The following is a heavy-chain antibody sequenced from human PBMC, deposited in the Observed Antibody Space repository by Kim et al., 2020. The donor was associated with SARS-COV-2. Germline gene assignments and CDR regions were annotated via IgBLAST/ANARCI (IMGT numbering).Heavy chain of an antibody. J-gene: IGHJ4*02. CDR2: ISGSGGST. CDR1: GFTFSSYA. D-gene: IGHD6-19*01. CDR3: AKDLLGSGWYGNFDY. V-gene: IGHV3-23*01. Sequence: GGSLRLSCAASGFTFSSYAMSWVRQAPGKGLEWVSAISGSGGSTYYADSVKGRFTISRDNSKNTLYLQMNSLRAEDTAVYYCAKDLLGSGWYGNFDYWGQGTLVTVSS.